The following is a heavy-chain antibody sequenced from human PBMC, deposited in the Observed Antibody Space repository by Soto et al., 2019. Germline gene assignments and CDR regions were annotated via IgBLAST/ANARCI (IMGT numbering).Heavy chain of an antibody. V-gene: IGHV3-23*01. CDR1: GFTFSNYA. Sequence: EVQLLESGGGLVQPGGSLRLSCAASGFTFSNYAVTWVRQAPGKGLEWVSTISGSGGSTYYADSVKGRFTISRDNSKNTLYLXMXSLRAEDTAVYYCAKDQGSSWYEIDYWGQGTLVTVSS. J-gene: IGHJ4*02. CDR2: ISGSGGST. D-gene: IGHD6-13*01. CDR3: AKDQGSSWYEIDY.